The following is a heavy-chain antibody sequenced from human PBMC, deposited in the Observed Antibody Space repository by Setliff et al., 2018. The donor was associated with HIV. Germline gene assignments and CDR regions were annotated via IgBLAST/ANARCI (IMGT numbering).Heavy chain of an antibody. V-gene: IGHV1-24*01. CDR1: GSSLTELS. J-gene: IGHJ4*02. Sequence: ASVKVSCKVSGSSLTELSIHWVRQTPGKGLQWMGGFDPEDGPDDGQTIYARKFQGRVTMTEDTSTDTAYMVLARLTSEDTAVYFCATVGPTGAYFHDWGQGTLVTGSS. CDR2: FDPEDGPDDGQT. D-gene: IGHD1-26*01. CDR3: ATVGPTGAYFHD.